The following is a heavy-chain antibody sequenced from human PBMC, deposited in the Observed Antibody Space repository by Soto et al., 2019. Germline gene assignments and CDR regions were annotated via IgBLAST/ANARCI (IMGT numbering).Heavy chain of an antibody. V-gene: IGHV4-59*11. D-gene: IGHD2-15*01. CDR2: IYHTVNT. J-gene: IGHJ3*02. CDR3: ARLQYTVVTALDI. CDR1: GVSIGSHF. Sequence: QVQLQESGPRLVKPSETLSLTCSVSGVSIGSHFWSWIRQAPGKGPELVGYIYHTVNTNYNPALKSRVTISMDTSENQLPLQLSSVTAADTTVYYCARLQYTVVTALDIWGQGTMVTVSS.